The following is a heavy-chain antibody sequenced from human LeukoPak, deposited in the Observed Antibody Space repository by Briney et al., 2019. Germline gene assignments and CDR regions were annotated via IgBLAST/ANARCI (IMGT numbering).Heavy chain of an antibody. D-gene: IGHD3-22*01. CDR1: GFTFSNYA. CDR2: ISHDETNQ. J-gene: IGHJ4*02. Sequence: PGGSLRLSCAASGFTFSNYALHWVRQAPGKGLEWMAVISHDETNQYYADSVKGRFTISRDNSKHTLYLQMNSLRPEDTAVYYCARGRYYYDSSAAFDYGGQGTLVTVSS. V-gene: IGHV3-30-3*01. CDR3: ARGRYYYDSSAAFDY.